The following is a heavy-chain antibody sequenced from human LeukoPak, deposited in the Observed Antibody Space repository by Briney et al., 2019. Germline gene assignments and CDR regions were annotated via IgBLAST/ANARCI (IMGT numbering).Heavy chain of an antibody. CDR2: IYYSGST. CDR1: GGSISSYY. V-gene: IGHV4-59*08. J-gene: IGHJ5*02. CDR3: ARLDAEGVRGATNWFDP. Sequence: SETLTLTCTVSGGSISSYYWSWIRQPPGKGLEWIAYIYYSGSTNYHPCLKSRVTISVDPSKNQSSLKLSSLTAADTAVYYCARLDAEGVRGATNWFDPWGQGTLVTVSS. D-gene: IGHD3-10*01.